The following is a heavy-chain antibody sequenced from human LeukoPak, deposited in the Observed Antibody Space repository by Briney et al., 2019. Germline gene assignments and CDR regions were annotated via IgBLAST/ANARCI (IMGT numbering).Heavy chain of an antibody. CDR1: GFTFSDYY. D-gene: IGHD3-10*01. V-gene: IGHV3-11*01. J-gene: IGHJ4*02. CDR2: ISSSGSTI. Sequence: GGSLRLSCAASGFTFSDYYMSWIRQAPGKGLEWVSYISSSGSTIYYADSVKGRFTISRDNAKNSLYLQMSSLRAEDTAVYYCARGGKFGELLYPPDYWGQGTLVTVSS. CDR3: ARGGKFGELLYPPDY.